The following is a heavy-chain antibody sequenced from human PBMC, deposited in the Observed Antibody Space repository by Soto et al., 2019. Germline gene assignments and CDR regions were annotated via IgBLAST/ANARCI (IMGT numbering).Heavy chain of an antibody. V-gene: IGHV3-23*01. CDR2: ISGSGGST. Sequence: EVQLLESGGGLVQPGGSLRLSCAASGFTFSSYAMSWVRQAPGKGLEWVSAISGSGGSTYYADSVKGRFTISRDNSKNTQYLQMNSLRAEDTAVYYCAKDGIGGIAAAWFDYWGQGTLVTVSS. J-gene: IGHJ4*02. CDR3: AKDGIGGIAAAWFDY. CDR1: GFTFSSYA. D-gene: IGHD6-13*01.